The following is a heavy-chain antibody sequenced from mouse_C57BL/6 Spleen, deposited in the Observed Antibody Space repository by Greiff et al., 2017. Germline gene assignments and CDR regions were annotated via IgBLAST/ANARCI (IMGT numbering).Heavy chain of an antibody. Sequence: EVQLQQSGPGLVKPSQSLSLTCSITGYSITSGYYWNWIRQFPGNKLEWMGYISYDGSNNYNPSLKNRISITRDTSKNQFFLKLNSVTTEDTATYYCARGGFAYWGQGTLVTVSA. CDR2: ISYDGSN. V-gene: IGHV3-6*01. CDR3: ARGGFAY. CDR1: GYSITSGYY. J-gene: IGHJ3*01.